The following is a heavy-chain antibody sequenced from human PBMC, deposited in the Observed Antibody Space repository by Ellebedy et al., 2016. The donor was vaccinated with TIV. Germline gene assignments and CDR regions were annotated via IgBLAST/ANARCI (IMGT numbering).Heavy chain of an antibody. Sequence: SQTLSLTCAIPWDSVSNNGVTWNWIRQSPSRGLAWLGRAYYRSTWIYNYAVSVKGRITISPDTSKNQLSLHLNSVIPEDTAVYYCARAFEYSSGWYYFDYWGQGTLVTVSS. V-gene: IGHV6-1*01. D-gene: IGHD6-19*01. CDR2: AYYRSTWIY. CDR1: WDSVSNNGVT. J-gene: IGHJ4*02. CDR3: ARAFEYSSGWYYFDY.